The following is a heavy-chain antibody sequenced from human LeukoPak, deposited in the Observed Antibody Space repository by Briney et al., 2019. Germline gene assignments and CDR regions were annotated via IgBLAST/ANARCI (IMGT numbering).Heavy chain of an antibody. CDR2: ISWNSGSI. V-gene: IGHV3-9*01. CDR1: GFTFDDYA. D-gene: IGHD6-13*01. Sequence: GGSLRLSCAASGFTFDDYAMHWVRQAPGKGLEWVSGISWNSGSIGYADSVKGRFTISRDNAKNSLYLQMNSLRAEDTALYYCAKLSSWYGAPDYWGQGTLVTVSS. CDR3: AKLSSWYGAPDY. J-gene: IGHJ4*02.